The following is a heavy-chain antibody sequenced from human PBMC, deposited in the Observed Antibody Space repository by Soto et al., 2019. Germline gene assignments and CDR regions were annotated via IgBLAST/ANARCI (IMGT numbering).Heavy chain of an antibody. Sequence: SETLSLTCTVSGGSISSSGNYWGWIRQPPGKGLEFIGNIYYTGATYYNPSLRGRVTISIDMSKNVFSLKLSSVTAADTAMYYCARHGALHSPTYYFNYWGQGTLVTVSS. D-gene: IGHD1-26*01. J-gene: IGHJ4*02. V-gene: IGHV4-39*01. CDR1: GGSISSSGNY. CDR2: IYYTGAT. CDR3: ARHGALHSPTYYFNY.